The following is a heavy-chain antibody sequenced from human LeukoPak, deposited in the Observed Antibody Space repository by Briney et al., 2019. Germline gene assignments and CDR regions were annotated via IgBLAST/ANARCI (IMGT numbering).Heavy chain of an antibody. CDR2: INPNSGGT. CDR1: GYTFTGYY. V-gene: IGHV1-2*06. D-gene: IGHD6-13*01. CDR3: ARVGVRESSSWYYDAFDI. J-gene: IGHJ3*02. Sequence: ASVKVSCKASGYTFTGYYMHWVRQAPGQGLEWMGRINPNSGGTNYAQKFQGRVTMTRDTSISTAYMELSRLRSDDTAVYYCARVGVRESSSWYYDAFDIWGQGTVVTVSS.